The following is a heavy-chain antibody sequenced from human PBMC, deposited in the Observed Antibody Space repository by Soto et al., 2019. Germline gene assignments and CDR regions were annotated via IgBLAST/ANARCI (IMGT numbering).Heavy chain of an antibody. CDR2: IGIGSSTK. CDR3: ARVYLYYKDISGKPLNAFDV. D-gene: IGHD3-22*01. V-gene: IGHV3-48*01. CDR1: GGSISSGG. J-gene: IGHJ3*01. Sequence: PSETLSLTCAVSGGSISSGGYSWSWIRQPPGKGMEWVSYIGIGSSTKYYADSVKCRFTISRDNAKNSLYLQMNSLRAVDTVVYYCARVYLYYKDISGKPLNAFDVWGQGTMVTVSS.